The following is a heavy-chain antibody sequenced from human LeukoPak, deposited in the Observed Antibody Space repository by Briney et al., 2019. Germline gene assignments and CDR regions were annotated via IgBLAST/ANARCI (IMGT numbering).Heavy chain of an antibody. CDR3: ARERYYYDTSSEGNY. CDR1: GGSTSSYH. CDR2: MYYSGNT. Sequence: SETLSLTCTVSGGSTSSYHWDWIRQPPGKGLEWIGSMYYSGNTYYNPSLKSRVTISVDTSKNQFSLKLSSVTAADTAVYYCARERYYYDTSSEGNYWGQGTLVTVSS. J-gene: IGHJ4*02. D-gene: IGHD3-22*01. V-gene: IGHV4-59*05.